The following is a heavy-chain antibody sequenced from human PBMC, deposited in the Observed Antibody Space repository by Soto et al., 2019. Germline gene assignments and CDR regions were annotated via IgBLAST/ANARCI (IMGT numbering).Heavy chain of an antibody. Sequence: DVQLVESGGGLIQPGGSLRLSCTVFGLTVSGKTYLAWVRQAPGKGLEWVSALYDVDGTYYADSVKGRFTTSGDSSKTSVYLQMNSLRPDDTAVYFCATWHQREHAYDIWGQGTAVTVSS. CDR1: GLTVSGKTY. CDR3: ATWHQREHAYDI. CDR2: LYDVDGT. D-gene: IGHD1-1*01. V-gene: IGHV3-53*01. J-gene: IGHJ3*02.